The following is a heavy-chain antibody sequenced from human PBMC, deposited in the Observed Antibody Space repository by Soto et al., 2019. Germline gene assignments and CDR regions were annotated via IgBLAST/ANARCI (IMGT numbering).Heavy chain of an antibody. J-gene: IGHJ5*02. CDR3: AKRRSWNRGYTYGYES. V-gene: IGHV3-23*01. Sequence: EVQLLESGGGLVQPGGSLRLSCAASGFTFSSYAMSWVRQAPGKGLEWVSAISGGGGTTYYADSVKGRFTISRDNSKNTLYLQMNSLRAEDTAVYYCAKRRSWNRGYTYGYESWGQGTLVTVSS. D-gene: IGHD5-18*01. CDR2: ISGGGGTT. CDR1: GFTFSSYA.